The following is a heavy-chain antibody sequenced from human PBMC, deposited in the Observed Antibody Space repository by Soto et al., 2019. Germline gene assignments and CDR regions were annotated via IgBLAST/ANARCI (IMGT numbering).Heavy chain of an antibody. CDR1: GFTFISYW. D-gene: IGHD2-15*01. CDR2: INSDGSST. V-gene: IGHV3-74*01. Sequence: PGGSLRLSCAASGFTFISYWMHWVLQAPGRGLVWVSRINSDGSSTSYADSVKGRFTISRDNAKNTLYLQMNSLRAEDTAVYYCAKAGGVVAATPNCYFDYWGQGTLVTLS. J-gene: IGHJ4*02. CDR3: AKAGGVVAATPNCYFDY.